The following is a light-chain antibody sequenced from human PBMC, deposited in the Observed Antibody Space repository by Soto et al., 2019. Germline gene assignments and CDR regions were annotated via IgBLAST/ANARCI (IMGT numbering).Light chain of an antibody. CDR2: GAS. CDR1: QSVSSSY. V-gene: IGKV3-20*01. J-gene: IGKJ1*01. Sequence: EIVLTQPPGTLSLSPGERATLSCRASQSVSSSYLAWYQQKPGQAARLLIYGASSRATGIPDRFSGSGSGTDFTLTISRLEPEDFAVYYCQQYGSSPRTFGQGTKVDI. CDR3: QQYGSSPRT.